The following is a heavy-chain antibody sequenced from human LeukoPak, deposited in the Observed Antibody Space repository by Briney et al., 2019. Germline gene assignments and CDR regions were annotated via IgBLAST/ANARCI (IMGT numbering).Heavy chain of an antibody. D-gene: IGHD5-12*01. CDR1: GGSINSGDYY. CDR3: ARDGLRYAADY. J-gene: IGHJ4*02. V-gene: IGHV4-30-4*02. Sequence: PSETLSLTCTVSGGSINSGDYYWSWIRQPPGKGLEWIGYIYNSGSTYCNPSLKSRVTISLDTSKNQFSLKLSSVSTADTAVYYCARDGLRYAADYWGQGTLVTVSS. CDR2: IYNSGST.